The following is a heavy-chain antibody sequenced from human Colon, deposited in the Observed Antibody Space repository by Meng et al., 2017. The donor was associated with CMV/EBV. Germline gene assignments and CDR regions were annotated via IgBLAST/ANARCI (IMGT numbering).Heavy chain of an antibody. CDR2: IYSGGIDT. J-gene: IGHJ4*02. D-gene: IGHD1-1*01. CDR3: ARGGGYNWNGRPYYFDY. Sequence: GESLKISCAASEFTFSSYPMSWVRQAPGKGLEWVSMIYSGGIDTYYADSVKGRFTISRDNAKNSLYLQMNSLRAEDTAVYYCARGGGYNWNGRPYYFDYWGQGTLVTVSS. V-gene: IGHV3-23*03. CDR1: EFTFSSYP.